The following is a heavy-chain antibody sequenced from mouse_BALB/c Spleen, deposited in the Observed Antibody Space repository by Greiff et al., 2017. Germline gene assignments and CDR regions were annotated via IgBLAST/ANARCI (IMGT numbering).Heavy chain of an antibody. CDR2: INPGSGGT. V-gene: IGHV1-54*01. CDR1: GYAFTNYL. CDR3: ARGAVRRNFDY. J-gene: IGHJ2*01. Sequence: QVQLKQSGAELVRPGTSVKVSCKASGYAFTNYLIEWVKQRPGQGLEWIGVINPGSGGTNYNEKFEGKATLTADKSSSTAYMQLSSLTSDDSAVYFCARGAVRRNFDYWGQGTTLTVSS. D-gene: IGHD2-14*01.